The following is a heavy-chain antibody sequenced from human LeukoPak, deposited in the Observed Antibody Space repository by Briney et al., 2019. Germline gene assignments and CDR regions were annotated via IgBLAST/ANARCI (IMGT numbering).Heavy chain of an antibody. CDR3: ARPSRSRGYSGYDLGYAFDI. CDR1: GYTFTSYA. V-gene: IGHV1-3*01. CDR2: INAGNGNT. D-gene: IGHD5-12*01. Sequence: GASVKVSCKASGYTFTSYAMHWVRQAPGQRLEWMGWINAGNGNTKYSQKCQGRVTITRDTSASTAYMELSSLRSEDTAVYYCARPSRSRGYSGYDLGYAFDIWGQGTMVTVSS. J-gene: IGHJ3*02.